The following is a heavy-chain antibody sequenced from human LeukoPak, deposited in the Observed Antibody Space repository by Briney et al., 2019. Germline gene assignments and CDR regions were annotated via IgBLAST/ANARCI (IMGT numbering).Heavy chain of an antibody. CDR3: AKDMGRWELLPHDY. CDR2: ISWNSGSI. J-gene: IGHJ4*02. CDR1: GFTFDDYA. V-gene: IGHV3-9*01. Sequence: GGSLRLSCAASGFTFDDYAMHWVRQAPGKGLEWVSGISWNSGSIGYADSVKGRFTISRDNAKNSLYLQMNSLRAEDTALYYCAKDMGRWELLPHDYWGQGTLVTVSS. D-gene: IGHD1-26*01.